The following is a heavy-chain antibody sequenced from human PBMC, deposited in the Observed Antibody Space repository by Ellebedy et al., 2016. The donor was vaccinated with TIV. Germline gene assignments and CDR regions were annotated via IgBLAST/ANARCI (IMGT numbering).Heavy chain of an antibody. D-gene: IGHD6-13*01. CDR1: GYTLMSYG. V-gene: IGHV1-46*04. CDR3: ASAAGSRIHSSSWFTDMVTAIRWFDP. CDR2: INPSGGST. J-gene: IGHJ5*02. Sequence: AASVKVSCKASGYTLMSYGICWVRQAPGQGLEWMGIINPSGGSTSYAQKLQGRVTMTRDTSTSTVYMEPSSLRSEDTAVYYCASAAGSRIHSSSWFTDMVTAIRWFDPWGQGTLVTVSS.